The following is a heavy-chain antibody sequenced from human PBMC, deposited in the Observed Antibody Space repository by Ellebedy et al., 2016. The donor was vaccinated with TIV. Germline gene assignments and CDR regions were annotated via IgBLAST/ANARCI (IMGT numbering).Heavy chain of an antibody. D-gene: IGHD2-8*02. Sequence: GESLKISCAASGFTFNGCSMAWVRQAPGKGLEWVSTITGDATNTYYADSVKGRFSISRDNSKNTLHLQLHSLRAEDTAMYYCVKDMYCASLWYFDSWGQGTQVTGSS. CDR3: VKDMYCASLWYFDS. CDR1: GFTFNGCS. V-gene: IGHV3-23*01. CDR2: ITGDATNT. J-gene: IGHJ4*02.